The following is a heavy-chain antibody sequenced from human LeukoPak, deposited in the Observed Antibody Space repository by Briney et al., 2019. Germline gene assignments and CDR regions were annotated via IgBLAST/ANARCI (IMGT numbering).Heavy chain of an antibody. CDR1: GGSISSSSYY. Sequence: SETLSLTCTVSGGSISSSSYYWGWIRQPPGKGLEWIGEINHSGSTNYNPSLKSRVTISVDTSKNQFSLKLSSVTAADTAVYYCARGLYYYGSGSYYIRQNPIDYWGQGTLVTVSS. CDR2: INHSGST. V-gene: IGHV4-39*07. D-gene: IGHD3-10*01. J-gene: IGHJ4*02. CDR3: ARGLYYYGSGSYYIRQNPIDY.